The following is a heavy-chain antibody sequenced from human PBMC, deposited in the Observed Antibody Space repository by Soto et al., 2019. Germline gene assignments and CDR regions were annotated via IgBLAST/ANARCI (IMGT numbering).Heavy chain of an antibody. CDR3: ARKHDGDYIRWSLLP. J-gene: IGHJ5*02. CDR2: INPKSGDA. V-gene: IGHV1-2*02. D-gene: IGHD4-17*01. CDR1: GYTFTDNH. Sequence: QVQLVQSGAEVKKPGASVKVSCEASGYTFTDNHIHWLRRTPGQGLEWMGWINPKSGDANYAQKFQGRVTMTRDASITLAYMEVTRLTSDDTAIYFCARKHDGDYIRWSLLPWGQGTLVTVSS.